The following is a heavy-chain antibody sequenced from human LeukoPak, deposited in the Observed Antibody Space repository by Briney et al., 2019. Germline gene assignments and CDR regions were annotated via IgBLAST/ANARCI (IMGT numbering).Heavy chain of an antibody. V-gene: IGHV3-74*01. CDR2: IKSDGSRT. J-gene: IGHJ6*02. CDR3: ARDPGDV. CDR1: GFTFSNFW. Sequence: GGSLRLSCAASGFTFSNFWMHWVRQAPGEGLVWVSRIKSDGSRTDYAGAVKGRFTISRDNAKNMVYLQMNSLRAEDTAVYYCARDPGDVWGQGTTVTVSS.